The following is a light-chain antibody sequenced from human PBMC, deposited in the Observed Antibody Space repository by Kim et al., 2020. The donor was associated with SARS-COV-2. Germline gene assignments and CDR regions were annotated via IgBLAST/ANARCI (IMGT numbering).Light chain of an antibody. CDR3: QAWDSSTVV. Sequence: SPGKDDSHTGLGDELGDKYVCWYQQRPGQSPVLVIYQHNRRPSGIPQRFSGSNSGNTATLTISGTQAMDEADYYCQAWDSSTVVFGGGTQLTVL. CDR1: ELGDKY. CDR2: QHN. V-gene: IGLV3-1*01. J-gene: IGLJ2*01.